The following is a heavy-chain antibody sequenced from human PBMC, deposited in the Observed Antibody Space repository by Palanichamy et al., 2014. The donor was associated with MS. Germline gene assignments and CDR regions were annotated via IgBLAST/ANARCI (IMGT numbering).Heavy chain of an antibody. V-gene: IGHV3-23*01. Sequence: GPEWVSGISDSGGGTYYADSVKGRFTISRDNSKNTLYLQMNSLRAEDTALYYCAKERGWTTVTTRRYYYYYMDVWGKGTTVTVSS. J-gene: IGHJ6*03. CDR3: AKERGWTTVTTRRYYYYYMDV. D-gene: IGHD4-11*01. CDR2: ISDSGGGT.